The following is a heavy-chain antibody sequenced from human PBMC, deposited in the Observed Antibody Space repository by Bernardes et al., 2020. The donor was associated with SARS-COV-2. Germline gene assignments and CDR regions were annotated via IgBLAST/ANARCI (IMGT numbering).Heavy chain of an antibody. V-gene: IGHV1-2*02. J-gene: IGHJ4*02. Sequence: ASVKVSCKASGYSFTGCYVHWVRQAPGQGLEWVGWINPNSGGTNSAQKFQGRVTLTRDTSTSTAYMGLGRLRSDDTAVYFCARGAAEVLLASDYWGQGTLVTVSS. CDR2: INPNSGGT. CDR1: GYSFTGCY. CDR3: ARGAAEVLLASDY. D-gene: IGHD2-8*01.